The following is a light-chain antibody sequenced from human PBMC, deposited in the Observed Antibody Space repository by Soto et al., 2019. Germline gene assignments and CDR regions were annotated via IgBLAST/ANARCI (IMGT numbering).Light chain of an antibody. Sequence: EIVLTQSPGTLSLSPGERATLSCRASQSVGSTYLAWYQQKPGQAPRLLIFGASSRATGIPDRFSGSGSGTDFTLTISRLEPEDFAVYYCQQYGSSLITFGQGTKVDIK. V-gene: IGKV3-20*01. J-gene: IGKJ1*01. CDR3: QQYGSSLIT. CDR1: QSVGSTY. CDR2: GAS.